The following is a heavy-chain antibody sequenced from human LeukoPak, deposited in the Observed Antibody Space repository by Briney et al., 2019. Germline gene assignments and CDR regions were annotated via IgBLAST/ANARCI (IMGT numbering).Heavy chain of an antibody. CDR1: GFTFNTYA. D-gene: IGHD3-22*01. Sequence: GGSLRLSCAASGFTFNTYAVRWVRHAPGKGLEWVSSISGTGGGTYYADSVKGRFTISRDNSHKTLYLQMNSLRAKDTGVYYCARKGGDYCDSSGYFDYWGQGTLVTVSS. J-gene: IGHJ4*02. V-gene: IGHV3-23*01. CDR3: ARKGGDYCDSSGYFDY. CDR2: ISGTGGGT.